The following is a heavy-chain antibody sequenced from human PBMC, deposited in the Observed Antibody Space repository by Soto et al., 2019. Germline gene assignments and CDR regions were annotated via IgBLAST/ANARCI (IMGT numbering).Heavy chain of an antibody. CDR3: ARDLPLYCRGDCNFDF. J-gene: IGHJ4*02. CDR1: GFIFSRYG. V-gene: IGHV3-30*03. D-gene: IGHD2-21*02. CDR2: ISYDGGGR. Sequence: QVQLVESGGGVVQSGGSLRLSCGGSGFIFSRYGMHWVRQAPGKGLEWVTGISYDGGGRFYADSVKGRFTISRDNSKNRLDLQMSSLRPEDTAVYYCARDLPLYCRGDCNFDFWGQGTLVTVSS.